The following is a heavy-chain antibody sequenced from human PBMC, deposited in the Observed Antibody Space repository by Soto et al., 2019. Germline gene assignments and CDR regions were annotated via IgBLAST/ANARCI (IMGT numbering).Heavy chain of an antibody. CDR3: ARSRYTSHHWYFDL. Sequence: QVQLVQSGAEVKKPGASVKVSCKASGYTFTSYDNNWVRQATGQGLEWMGWMNPNSGNTGYAQKFQGRVTMTRNTSISTAYMELSSLRSEDTAVYYCARSRYTSHHWYFDLWGRGTLVTVSS. J-gene: IGHJ2*01. D-gene: IGHD3-16*02. CDR2: MNPNSGNT. CDR1: GYTFTSYD. V-gene: IGHV1-8*01.